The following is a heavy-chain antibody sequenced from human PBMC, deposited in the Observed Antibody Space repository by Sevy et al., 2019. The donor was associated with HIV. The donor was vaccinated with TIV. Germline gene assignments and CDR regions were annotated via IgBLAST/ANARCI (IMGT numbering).Heavy chain of an antibody. CDR2: FDPEDGET. CDR1: GYTLTDLS. J-gene: IGHJ4*02. D-gene: IGHD3-22*01. V-gene: IGHV1-24*01. CDR3: ATTREYYSDNSGYFDY. Sequence: ASVKVSCKVSGYTLTDLSIHWVRQAPGKGLEWMGRFDPEDGETIYAQKFQGRFTMTEDTSRDTAYMELNSLRSEDTAVYYCATTREYYSDNSGYFDYWGQGILVTVSS.